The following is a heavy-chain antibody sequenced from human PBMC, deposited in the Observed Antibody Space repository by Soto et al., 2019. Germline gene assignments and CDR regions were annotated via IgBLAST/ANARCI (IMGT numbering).Heavy chain of an antibody. CDR2: IIPIFRTP. J-gene: IGHJ6*02. V-gene: IGHV1-69*12. Sequence: QVQLVQSGAEVLKPGSSVKLSCKTSGDTFDTFAISWVRQAPGQGLEWMGGIIPIFRTPDYTQKFQGRVTITADVSRGPAYMELGSLRSEDTAVYYCARDKGRGQLGGNYYYALDVWGQGTTVTVSS. CDR1: GDTFDTFA. CDR3: ARDKGRGQLGGNYYYALDV. D-gene: IGHD1-1*01.